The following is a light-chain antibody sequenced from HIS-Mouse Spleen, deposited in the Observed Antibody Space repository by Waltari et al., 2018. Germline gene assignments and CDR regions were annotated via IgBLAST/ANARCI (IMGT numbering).Light chain of an antibody. CDR2: RNN. Sequence: QSVLTQPPSASGTPGQRVTISCSGSSSNTGSNYVYWYQQLPGTAPKLLIYRNNQGPSWVPDRFSGSKSGTSASLAIRGLRSEDEADYYCAAWDDSLSGPVCGGGTKLTVL. CDR3: AAWDDSLSGPV. CDR1: SSNTGSNY. V-gene: IGLV1-47*01. J-gene: IGLJ2*01.